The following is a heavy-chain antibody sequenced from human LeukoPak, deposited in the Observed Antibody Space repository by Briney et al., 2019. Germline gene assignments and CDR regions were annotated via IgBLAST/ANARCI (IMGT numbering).Heavy chain of an antibody. CDR1: GYTFTGYY. D-gene: IGHD1-26*01. CDR2: INPNSGGT. Sequence: ASVKVSCKASGYTFTGYYMHWVRQAPGQGLEWMGWINPNSGGTNYAQKFQGRVTMIRGTSISTAYMELSRLRSDDTAVYYCARDLWELHYYFDYWGQGTLVTVSS. CDR3: ARDLWELHYYFDY. J-gene: IGHJ4*02. V-gene: IGHV1-2*02.